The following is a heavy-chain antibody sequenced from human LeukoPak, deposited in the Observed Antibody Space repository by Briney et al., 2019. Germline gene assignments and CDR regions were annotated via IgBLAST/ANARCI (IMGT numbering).Heavy chain of an antibody. Sequence: SETLSLTCTVSGGSISSSTYYWGWIRRPPGKGLEWVGSIYYSGSTYYNPSLKSRVTVSVDTSKNQFSLNLSSATAADTAIYYCVRGSTLRHYQYWGQGTLVTVSS. D-gene: IGHD3-16*01. V-gene: IGHV4-39*01. CDR2: IYYSGST. CDR1: GGSISSSTYY. CDR3: VRGSTLRHYQY. J-gene: IGHJ4*02.